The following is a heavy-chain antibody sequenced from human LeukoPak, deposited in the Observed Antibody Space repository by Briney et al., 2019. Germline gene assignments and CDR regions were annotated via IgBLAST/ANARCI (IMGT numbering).Heavy chain of an antibody. CDR3: SRDTGAARLWFDT. J-gene: IGHJ5*02. Sequence: ASVKVSCKASGYTFTGYYMNWVRQAPGQGLEWMGWINPNSGGTNYAQKFQGSVTMTRDTSISTAYMELSRLRSYDPAVYYSSRDTGAARLWFDTWGQGTLVTVSS. D-gene: IGHD6-6*01. CDR1: GYTFTGYY. V-gene: IGHV1-2*02. CDR2: INPNSGGT.